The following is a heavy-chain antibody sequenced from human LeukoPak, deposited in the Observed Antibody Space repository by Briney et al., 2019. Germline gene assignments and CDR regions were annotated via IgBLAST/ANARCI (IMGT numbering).Heavy chain of an antibody. D-gene: IGHD2-15*01. CDR1: GFSFSGSA. V-gene: IGHV3-73*01. CDR3: TRRRCSGGSCNRHFYYYMDV. Sequence: GGSLRLSCAVSGFSFSGSAMHWVRQASGKGLEWVGRIRSKTNSYATAYAASVKGRFTISRDDSKNTAYLQMNSLKTEDTAVYYCTRRRCSGGSCNRHFYYYMDVWGKGTTVTVSS. J-gene: IGHJ6*03. CDR2: IRSKTNSYAT.